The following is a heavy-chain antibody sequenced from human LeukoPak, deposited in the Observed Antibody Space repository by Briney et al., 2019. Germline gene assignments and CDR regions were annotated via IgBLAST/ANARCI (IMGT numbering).Heavy chain of an antibody. V-gene: IGHV3-21*01. CDR3: ARDHYGDYSSPFDY. D-gene: IGHD4-17*01. CDR1: GFTFSSYS. Sequence: RGSLRLSCAASGFTFSSYSMNWVRQAPGKGLEWVSSISTSSSYIYYADSVKGRFTISRDNAKNSLYLQMNSLRAEDTAVYYCARDHYGDYSSPFDYWGQGTLVTVSS. J-gene: IGHJ4*02. CDR2: ISTSSSYI.